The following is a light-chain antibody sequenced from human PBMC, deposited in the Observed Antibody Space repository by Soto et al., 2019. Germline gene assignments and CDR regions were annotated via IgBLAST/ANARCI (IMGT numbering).Light chain of an antibody. Sequence: DIQMPQSPSSLSASVGDRVTITCRASPSISSYLNWYQQKPGKAPKLLIYAASSLQSGVPSRFGGSGSGTDFTLTISSLQPEDVATYYGQQSYSTPLTFGGGTKVEIK. CDR2: AAS. V-gene: IGKV1-39*01. CDR3: QQSYSTPLT. J-gene: IGKJ4*01. CDR1: PSISSY.